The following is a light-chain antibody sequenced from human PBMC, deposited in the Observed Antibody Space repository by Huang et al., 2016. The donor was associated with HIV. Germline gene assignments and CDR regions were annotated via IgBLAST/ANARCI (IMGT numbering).Light chain of an antibody. Sequence: EIVITQSPATLSVSPGEGATLSCRASQSLNSNLAWYQQRPGQAPRLLISGASTRAPGIPARFSGGGSGTEFTLTISSLQSEDFAVYYCQQYNSWPPGTFGQGTKVEIK. J-gene: IGKJ1*01. CDR3: QQYNSWPPGT. CDR2: GAS. V-gene: IGKV3-15*01. CDR1: QSLNSN.